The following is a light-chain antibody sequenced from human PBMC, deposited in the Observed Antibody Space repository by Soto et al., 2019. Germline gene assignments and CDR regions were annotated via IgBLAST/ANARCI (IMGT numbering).Light chain of an antibody. V-gene: IGKV3-11*01. J-gene: IGKJ4*01. CDR3: QQRINWPLT. CDR1: RGVSTY. Sequence: EIVLTQSPATLSLSPGERATLSCRASRGVSTYLAWFQQKRGQAPRLLIYDAFNRAAGIPARFGGSGSGTDFILTISSLEPEDFAVYYCQQRINWPLTFGGGTKVEIK. CDR2: DAF.